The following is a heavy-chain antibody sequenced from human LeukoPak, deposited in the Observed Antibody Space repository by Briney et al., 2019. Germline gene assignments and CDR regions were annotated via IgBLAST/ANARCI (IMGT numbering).Heavy chain of an antibody. CDR3: AREYYYDSSGYIDY. V-gene: IGHV1-69*17. J-gene: IGHJ4*02. Sequence: SVKVSFKASGGTFSSYAISWVRQAPGQGGEGMGGIIPIFGIANYAQKFQGRVTITADKSTSTAYMELSSLRSEDTAVYYCAREYYYDSSGYIDYWGQGTLVTVSS. CDR2: IIPIFGIA. CDR1: GGTFSSYA. D-gene: IGHD3-22*01.